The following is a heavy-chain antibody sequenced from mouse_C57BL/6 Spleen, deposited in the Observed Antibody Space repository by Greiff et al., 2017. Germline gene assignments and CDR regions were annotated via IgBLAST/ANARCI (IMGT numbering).Heavy chain of an antibody. Sequence: VQLKQSGPGLVQPSQSLSITCTVSGFSLTSYGVHWVRQSPGKGLEWLGVIWRGGSTDYNAAFMSRLSITKDNSKSQVFFKMNSLQADDTAIYYCAKNGDSSGPYYFDYWGQGTTLTVSS. V-gene: IGHV2-5*01. CDR1: GFSLTSYG. CDR2: IWRGGST. J-gene: IGHJ2*01. CDR3: AKNGDSSGPYYFDY. D-gene: IGHD3-2*02.